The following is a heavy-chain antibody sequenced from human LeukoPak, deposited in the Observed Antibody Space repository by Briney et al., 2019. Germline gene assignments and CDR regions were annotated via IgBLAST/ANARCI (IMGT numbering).Heavy chain of an antibody. Sequence: GGSLRLSCAASGFTFSSNTMSWVRQAPGKGLEWVSGIVGSSTYYADSVKGRFIISRDNSKNTLYLQMNSLRAEDTAVYYCAKDSAAILWFSYFDYWGQGTLVTVSS. CDR2: IVGSST. CDR3: AKDSAAILWFSYFDY. V-gene: IGHV3-23*01. D-gene: IGHD3-10*01. CDR1: GFTFSSNT. J-gene: IGHJ4*02.